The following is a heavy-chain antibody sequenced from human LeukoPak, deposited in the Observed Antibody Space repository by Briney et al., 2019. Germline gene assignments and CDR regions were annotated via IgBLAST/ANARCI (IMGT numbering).Heavy chain of an antibody. J-gene: IGHJ4*02. Sequence: GRSLRLSCAASGFTFSSYGMHWVRQAPGKGLEWVSVIYSGGSTYYADSVKGRFTISRDNSKNTLYLQMNSLRAEDTAVYYCARVAAAGTEDYWGQGTLVTVSS. CDR3: ARVAAAGTEDY. CDR2: IYSGGST. D-gene: IGHD6-13*01. V-gene: IGHV3-66*01. CDR1: GFTFSSYG.